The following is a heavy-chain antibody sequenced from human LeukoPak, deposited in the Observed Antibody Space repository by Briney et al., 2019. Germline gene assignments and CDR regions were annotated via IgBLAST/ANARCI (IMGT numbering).Heavy chain of an antibody. CDR2: MYSTGGT. J-gene: IGHJ4*02. D-gene: IGHD3-3*01. CDR1: GGSVSSGSYY. V-gene: IGHV4-61*01. Sequence: SETLSLTCSVSGGSVSSGSYYWSWIRQPPGKGLEWIGSMYSTGGTSYNPSLKSRVTISVDVSKNQYSLKLSSVTAADTAVYYCARQRFLEWYFDYWGQGTLVTVSS. CDR3: ARQRFLEWYFDY.